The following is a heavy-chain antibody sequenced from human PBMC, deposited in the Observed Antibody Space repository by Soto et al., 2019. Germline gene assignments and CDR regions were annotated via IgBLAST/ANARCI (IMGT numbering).Heavy chain of an antibody. CDR1: GFTFSSYA. Sequence: GGSLRLSCAASGFTFSSYAMSWVRQAPGKGLEWVSAISGSGGSTYYADSVKGRFTISRDNSKNTLYLQMNSLRAEDTAVYYCAKDHWDCTNGVCYPTGAIWFDPWGQGTLVTVSS. J-gene: IGHJ5*02. CDR2: ISGSGGST. V-gene: IGHV3-23*01. D-gene: IGHD2-8*01. CDR3: AKDHWDCTNGVCYPTGAIWFDP.